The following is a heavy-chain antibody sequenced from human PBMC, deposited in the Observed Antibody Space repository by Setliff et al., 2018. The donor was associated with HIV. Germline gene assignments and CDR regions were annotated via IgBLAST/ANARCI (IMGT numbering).Heavy chain of an antibody. CDR3: ARGLYGDYGGDLNWLDP. Sequence: ASVKVSCKTSGYNFENYAINWVRQAPGQGLEWMGWINANSGSPTYAQAFTGRFLFSVDTAVATAYLQINNLKTEDTAVYFCARGLYGDYGGDLNWLDPWGHRTRVTVSS. V-gene: IGHV7-4-1*02. D-gene: IGHD4-17*01. CDR2: INANSGSP. CDR1: GYNFENYA. J-gene: IGHJ5*02.